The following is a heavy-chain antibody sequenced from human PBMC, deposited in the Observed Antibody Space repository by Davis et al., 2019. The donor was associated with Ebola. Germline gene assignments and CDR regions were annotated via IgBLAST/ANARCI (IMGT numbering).Heavy chain of an antibody. J-gene: IGHJ4*02. CDR1: GFTYTDYA. Sequence: PGGSLRLSCAASGFTYTDYAMSWVRQAPAPVLLFLSAISASRKSTYYADSVRGRFTISRDNSKDTLYLQMSSLTSEDTAIYYCARRPETGFSPLDSWGQGTLVTVSS. CDR3: ARRPETGFSPLDS. V-gene: IGHV3-23*01. CDR2: ISASRKST. D-gene: IGHD1-1*01.